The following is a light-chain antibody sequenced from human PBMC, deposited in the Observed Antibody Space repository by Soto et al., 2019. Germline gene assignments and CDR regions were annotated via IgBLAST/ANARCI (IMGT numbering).Light chain of an antibody. J-gene: IGLJ1*01. CDR2: DVS. V-gene: IGLV2-14*01. Sequence: QSVLTQPASVSGSPGQSITLSCTGTSTDVGRYNYVSWYHQHPGKAPKLLVYDVSNRPSWVYNRFSGSKSGITASLTISGLQAGDEADYYCTSYTSDSTYVFGTGTKLTVL. CDR1: STDVGRYNY. CDR3: TSYTSDSTYV.